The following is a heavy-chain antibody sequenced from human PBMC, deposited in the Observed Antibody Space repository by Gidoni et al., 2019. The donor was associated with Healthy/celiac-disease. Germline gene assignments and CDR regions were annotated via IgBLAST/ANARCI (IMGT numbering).Heavy chain of an antibody. J-gene: IGHJ2*01. D-gene: IGHD2-21*02. CDR3: ARDPWGYGGNSRYFDL. Sequence: QVQLQESGPGLVKPSEPLSLTCTVSGGSTSSYYWSWIRQPPGKGLEWIGYIYYSGSTNYNPSLKSRVTISVDTSKNQFSLKLSSVTAADTAVYYCARDPWGYGGNSRYFDLWGRGTLVTVSS. CDR2: IYYSGST. CDR1: GGSTSSYY. V-gene: IGHV4-59*01.